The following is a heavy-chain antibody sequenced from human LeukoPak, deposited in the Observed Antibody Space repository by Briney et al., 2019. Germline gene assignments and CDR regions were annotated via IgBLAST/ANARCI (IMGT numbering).Heavy chain of an antibody. CDR1: GFTFSSYA. J-gene: IGHJ4*02. V-gene: IGHV3-23*01. Sequence: GGSLRLSCAASGFTFSSYAMSRVRQAPGKGLEWVSAISGSGGSTYYADSVKGRFTISRDNSKNTLYLQMNSLRAEDTAVYYCAKATYCSSTSCQSGFDYWGQGTLVTVSS. CDR2: ISGSGGST. D-gene: IGHD2-2*01. CDR3: AKATYCSSTSCQSGFDY.